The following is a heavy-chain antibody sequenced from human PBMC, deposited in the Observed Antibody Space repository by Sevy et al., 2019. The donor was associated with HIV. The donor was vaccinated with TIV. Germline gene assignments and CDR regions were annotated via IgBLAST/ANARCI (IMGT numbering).Heavy chain of an antibody. CDR2: ISSSSSYI. Sequence: GGSLRLSCAASGFTFSSYSMNWVRQAPGKGLEWVSSISSSSSYIYYADSVKGRFTISRDNAKNSLYLQMNSLRAEDTAVYYCAREVRLLRDRRGMDVWGQWTTVTVSS. CDR1: GFTFSSYS. J-gene: IGHJ6*02. CDR3: AREVRLLRDRRGMDV. D-gene: IGHD1-26*01. V-gene: IGHV3-21*01.